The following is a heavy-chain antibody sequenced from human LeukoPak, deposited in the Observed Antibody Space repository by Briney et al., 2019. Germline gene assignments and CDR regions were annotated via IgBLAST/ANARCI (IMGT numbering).Heavy chain of an antibody. J-gene: IGHJ4*02. D-gene: IGHD6-13*01. CDR2: ISYDGSNK. V-gene: IGHV3-30*18. Sequence: PGGSLRLSCAASGFTFSSYGMHWVRQAPGKGLEWVAVISYDGSNKYYADSVKGRFTTSRDNSKNTLYLQMNSLRAEDTAVYYCAKDPEIAAADTRLAGYFDYWGQGTLVTVSS. CDR1: GFTFSSYG. CDR3: AKDPEIAAADTRLAGYFDY.